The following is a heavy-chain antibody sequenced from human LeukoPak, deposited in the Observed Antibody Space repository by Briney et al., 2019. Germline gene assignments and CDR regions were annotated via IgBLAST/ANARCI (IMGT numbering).Heavy chain of an antibody. CDR3: ARVPHDSSKHAFDI. J-gene: IGHJ3*02. Sequence: SQTLSLTCAISGDSVSSNSAAWNWIRQSPSRGLEWLGRTFHRSKWYNDFAISFKSRITINPDTSKNQVSLRLNSVTPEDTAMYYCARVPHDSSKHAFDIWGQGTMVTVSS. CDR2: TFHRSKWYN. CDR1: GDSVSSNSAA. V-gene: IGHV6-1*01. D-gene: IGHD3-22*01.